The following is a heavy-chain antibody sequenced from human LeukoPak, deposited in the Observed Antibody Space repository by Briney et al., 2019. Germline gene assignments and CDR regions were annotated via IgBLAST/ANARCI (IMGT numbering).Heavy chain of an antibody. D-gene: IGHD2-15*01. Sequence: GESLKISCKASGYSFTSYWIGWVRQMPGKGLEWMGIIYPGDSDTRYSPSFQGQVTISADKSISTAYLQWSSLKASDTAMYYCARPQYCSGGSCYEFDYWGQGTLVTVSS. CDR2: IYPGDSDT. J-gene: IGHJ4*02. CDR3: ARPQYCSGGSCYEFDY. CDR1: GYSFTSYW. V-gene: IGHV5-51*01.